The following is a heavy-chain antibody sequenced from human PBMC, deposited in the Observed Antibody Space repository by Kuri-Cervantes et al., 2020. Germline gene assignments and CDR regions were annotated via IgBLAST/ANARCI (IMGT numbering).Heavy chain of an antibody. V-gene: IGHV3-49*04. CDR2: IRSKAYGGTT. CDR1: GFTFGDYA. J-gene: IGHJ4*02. Sequence: GGSLRLSCAASGFTFGDYAMSWVRQAPGKGLEWVGFIRSKAYGGTTEYVASVKGRFTISRDDSKRIAYLQMNSLKTEDTAVYYCTSDAYYYNSGSYYNGGFWGQGTRSPSPQ. CDR3: TSDAYYYNSGSYYNGGF. D-gene: IGHD3-10*01.